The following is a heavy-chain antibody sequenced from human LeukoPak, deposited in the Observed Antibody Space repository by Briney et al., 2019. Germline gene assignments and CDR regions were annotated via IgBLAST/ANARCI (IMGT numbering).Heavy chain of an antibody. J-gene: IGHJ4*02. D-gene: IGHD1-26*01. Sequence: SETLSLTCAVYGGSFSGYYWSWIRQPPGKGLEWIGEINHSGSTNYNPSLKSRVTISVDTPKNQFSLKLSSVTAADTAVYYCARGRWDFGYWGQGTLVTVSS. CDR2: INHSGST. CDR3: ARGRWDFGY. V-gene: IGHV4-34*01. CDR1: GGSFSGYY.